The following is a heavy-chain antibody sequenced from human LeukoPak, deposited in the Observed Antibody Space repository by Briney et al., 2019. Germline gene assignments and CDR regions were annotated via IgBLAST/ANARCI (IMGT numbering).Heavy chain of an antibody. J-gene: IGHJ4*02. Sequence: PGGSLRLSCAASGFSFSDHWMGWVRQAPGKGLECVANIKHDGSGKEYVDSVKGRFTISRDNAKNSVYVEMSSLRAEDTAVYYCAEWRWRQSDYEDWGQGTLVTVSS. CDR1: GFSFSDHW. CDR2: IKHDGSGK. D-gene: IGHD5-24*01. CDR3: AEWRWRQSDYED. V-gene: IGHV3-7*01.